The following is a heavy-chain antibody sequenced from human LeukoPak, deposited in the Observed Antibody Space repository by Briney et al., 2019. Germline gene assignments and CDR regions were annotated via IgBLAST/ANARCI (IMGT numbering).Heavy chain of an antibody. D-gene: IGHD2-2*01. CDR2: IIPIFGTA. J-gene: IGHJ4*02. CDR1: GDTFSSYA. CDR3: ARRGYCSSTSCSGVYYFDY. Sequence: GAPVKVSCKASGDTFSSYAISWVRQAPGQGLEWMGGIIPIFGTANYAQKFQGRVTITADESTSTAYMELSSLRSEDTAVYYCARRGYCSSTSCSGVYYFDYWGQGTLVTVSS. V-gene: IGHV1-69*13.